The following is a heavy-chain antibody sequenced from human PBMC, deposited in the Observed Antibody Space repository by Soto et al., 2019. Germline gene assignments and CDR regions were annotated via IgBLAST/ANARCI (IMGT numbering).Heavy chain of an antibody. CDR1: GGTFSSYT. Sequence: QVQLVQSGAEVKKPGSSVKVSCKASGGTFSSYTISWVRQAPGQGLEWMGRIIPILGIANYALKFQGRVTITADKSTSTAYMELSSLSSEDTAVYYCARARRGLWPLYYFDYWGQGTLVTVSS. J-gene: IGHJ4*02. V-gene: IGHV1-69*02. CDR2: IIPILGIA. CDR3: ARARRGLWPLYYFDY. D-gene: IGHD2-21*01.